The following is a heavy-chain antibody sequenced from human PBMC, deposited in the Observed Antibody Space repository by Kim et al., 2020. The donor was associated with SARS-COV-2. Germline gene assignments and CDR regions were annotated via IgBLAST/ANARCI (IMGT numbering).Heavy chain of an antibody. V-gene: IGHV3-48*03. D-gene: IGHD2-2*02. J-gene: IGHJ4*02. CDR1: GFTFSSYE. Sequence: GGSLRLSCAASGFTFSSYEMNWVRQAPGKGLEWVSYISSSGSTIYYADSVKGRFTISRDNAKNSLYLQMNSLRAEDTAVYYCASCTSCYTYGVDYWGQGTLVTVSS. CDR2: ISSSGSTI. CDR3: ASCTSCYTYGVDY.